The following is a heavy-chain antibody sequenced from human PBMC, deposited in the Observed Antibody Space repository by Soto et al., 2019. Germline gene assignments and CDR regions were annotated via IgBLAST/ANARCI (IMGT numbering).Heavy chain of an antibody. Sequence: TLSLTCSVSGGSISSGYYYWSWIRQPPGKGLEWIGNIYYSGNTYYNPSLKSRVSISIDTSKNQFSLKLTSVTAADTAVYYCARNYDSSGYYNEWFDPWGQGTLVTVSS. CDR3: ARNYDSSGYYNEWFDP. D-gene: IGHD3-22*01. CDR2: IYYSGNT. J-gene: IGHJ5*02. CDR1: GGSISSGYYY. V-gene: IGHV4-30-4*01.